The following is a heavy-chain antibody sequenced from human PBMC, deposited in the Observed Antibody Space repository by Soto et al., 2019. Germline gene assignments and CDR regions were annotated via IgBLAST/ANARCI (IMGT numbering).Heavy chain of an antibody. V-gene: IGHV1-18*01. D-gene: IGHD6-13*01. CDR1: GYSFTNYG. CDR3: ARNSSTWSHF. J-gene: IGHJ4*02. CDR2: ISVYYGYS. Sequence: QVHLVQSAAEVKKPGASVKVSCKTSGYSFTNYGISWVRQAPGQGLQWMGWISVYYGYSNYAQKFQDRVTLTTDTSTGKAYMALRNPRPDATAVYYCARNSSTWSHFWGQGTLVTVSS.